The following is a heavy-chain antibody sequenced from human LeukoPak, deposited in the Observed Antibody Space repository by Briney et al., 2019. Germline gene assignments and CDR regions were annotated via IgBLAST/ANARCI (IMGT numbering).Heavy chain of an antibody. V-gene: IGHV1-18*01. CDR2: VSAYDGNT. CDR1: GYTFTSYG. CDR3: ARMGDYHLVSFFDS. Sequence: ASVKVSCRSSGYTFTSYGFSWVRQAPGQGLEWMGWVSAYDGNTNYAQKLQGRVTMTTDTSTSTAYMELRSLRSDDTAVYYCARMGDYHLVSFFDSWGQGTLVTVSS. J-gene: IGHJ4*02. D-gene: IGHD4/OR15-4a*01.